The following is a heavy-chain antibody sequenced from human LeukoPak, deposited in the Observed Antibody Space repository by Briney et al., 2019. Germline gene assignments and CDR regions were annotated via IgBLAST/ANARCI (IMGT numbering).Heavy chain of an antibody. CDR1: GGSLRDYL. CDR3: ARERASNNFVNWFDP. V-gene: IGHV4-34*01. CDR2: INHSGSA. D-gene: IGHD1/OR15-1a*01. Sequence: PSETLSLSCAVYGGSLRDYLWTWIRQPPGKGLEWIGEINHSGSASYNPSLKSRVSISLDTSRNQFFLRLSPVAAADAGIYYYARERASNNFVNWFDPWGQGTLVTVTS. J-gene: IGHJ5*02.